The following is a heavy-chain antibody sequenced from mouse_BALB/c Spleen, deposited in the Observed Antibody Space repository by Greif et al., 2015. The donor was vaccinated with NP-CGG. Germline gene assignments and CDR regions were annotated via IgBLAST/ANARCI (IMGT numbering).Heavy chain of an antibody. V-gene: IGHV2-2*02. CDR1: GFSLTSYG. D-gene: IGHD1-2*01. J-gene: IGHJ3*01. CDR3: ASYYGYSFAY. Sequence: VQVVESGPGLVQPSQSLSITCTVSGFSLTSYGVHWVRQSPGKGLEWLGVIWSGGSTDYNAAFISRLSTSKDNSKSQVFFKMNSLQANDTAIYYCASYYGYSFAYWGQGTLVTVSA. CDR2: IWSGGST.